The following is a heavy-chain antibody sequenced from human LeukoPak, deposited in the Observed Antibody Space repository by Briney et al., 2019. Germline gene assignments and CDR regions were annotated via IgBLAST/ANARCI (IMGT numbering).Heavy chain of an antibody. CDR2: ISYDGSNK. CDR3: AKDEVDYDSSGYSYYFDY. V-gene: IGHV3-30*18. CDR1: GFTFSSYG. Sequence: GRSLRLSCAASGFTFSSYGMHWVRQAPGKGLEWVAVISYDGSNKYYADSVKGRFTTSRDNSKNTLYLQMNSLRAEDTAVYYCAKDEVDYDSSGYSYYFDYWGQGTLVTVSS. J-gene: IGHJ4*02. D-gene: IGHD3-22*01.